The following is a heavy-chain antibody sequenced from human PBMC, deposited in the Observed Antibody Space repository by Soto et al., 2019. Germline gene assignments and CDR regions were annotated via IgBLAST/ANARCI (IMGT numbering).Heavy chain of an antibody. Sequence: GGSLRLSCAASGFTFSTYGMHWFRQAPGKGLEWVAVISYDGSNKYYADSVKGRFTISRDNSKNTLYLQMNSLRAEDTAVYYCAKGSSMVRGPVDYWGQGTLVTVSS. CDR2: ISYDGSNK. V-gene: IGHV3-30*18. J-gene: IGHJ4*01. CDR3: AKGSSMVRGPVDY. CDR1: GFTFSTYG. D-gene: IGHD3-10*01.